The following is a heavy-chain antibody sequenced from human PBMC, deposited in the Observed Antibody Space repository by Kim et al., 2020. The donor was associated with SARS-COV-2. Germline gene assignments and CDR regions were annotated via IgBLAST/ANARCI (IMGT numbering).Heavy chain of an antibody. CDR3: TTEPTTVPGAGVY. D-gene: IGHD6-19*01. J-gene: IGHJ4*02. CDR1: AFTFSNAW. V-gene: IGHV3-15*01. Sequence: GGSLRLSCAASAFTFSNAWMSWVRQAPGKGLEWVGRIQSKTDGGTIDYAAPVKGRFTISRDDSKNTLYLQMNSLKIEDTAVYHCTTEPTTVPGAGVYWGQGTLVTVSS. CDR2: IQSKTDGGTI.